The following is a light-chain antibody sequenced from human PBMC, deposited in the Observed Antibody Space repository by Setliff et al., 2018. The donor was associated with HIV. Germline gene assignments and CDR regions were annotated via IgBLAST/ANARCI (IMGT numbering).Light chain of an antibody. Sequence: QSALAQPASVSGSPGQSITISCTGSSSDVGDYDSVSWYQHHPGEVPKLMIYDVTKRPSGVSNRFSASKSGNTASLTISGLQAVDEADYYCASYAGSDSWIFGGGTKATVL. CDR1: SSDVGDYDS. J-gene: IGLJ2*01. CDR2: DVT. V-gene: IGLV2-23*02. CDR3: ASYAGSDSWI.